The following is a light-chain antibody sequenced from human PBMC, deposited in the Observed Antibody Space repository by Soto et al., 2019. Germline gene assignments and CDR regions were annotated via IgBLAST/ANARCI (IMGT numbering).Light chain of an antibody. CDR1: QSIHSW. CDR2: KAS. Sequence: DFQMTQSPSTLSASVGDRVTITCRASQSIHSWLAWYQLKPGRAPKLLMYKASTLETGVPSRFSGSGSGTEFTLTISSVQQDDFEPYYCHQYNAHHYTFGQGTKVDIK. V-gene: IGKV1-5*03. CDR3: HQYNAHHYT. J-gene: IGKJ2*01.